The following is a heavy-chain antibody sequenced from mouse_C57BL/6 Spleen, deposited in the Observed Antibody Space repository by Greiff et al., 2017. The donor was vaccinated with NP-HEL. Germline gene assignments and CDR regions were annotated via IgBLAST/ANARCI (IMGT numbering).Heavy chain of an antibody. Sequence: DVMLVESGGGLVKPGGSLKLSCAASGFTFSSYAMSWVRQTPEKRLEWVATISDGGSYTYYPDNVKGRFTISRDNAKNNLYLQMSHLKSEDTAMYYCARDLFTTVLDYWGQGTTLTVSS. J-gene: IGHJ2*01. CDR1: GFTFSSYA. V-gene: IGHV5-4*01. CDR3: ARDLFTTVLDY. D-gene: IGHD1-1*01. CDR2: ISDGGSYT.